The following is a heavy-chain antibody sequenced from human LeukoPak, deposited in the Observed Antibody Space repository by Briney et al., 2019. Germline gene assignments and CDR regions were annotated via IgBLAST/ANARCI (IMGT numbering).Heavy chain of an antibody. CDR1: GFSVSSNY. Sequence: GGSLRLSCAASGFSVSSNYMSWVRQAPGKGLEWVSSISSSSSYIYYADSVKGRFTISRDNAKNSLYLQMNSLRAEDTAVYYCARVRGYCSSTSCYEGWFDAFDIWGQGTMVTVSS. CDR2: ISSSSSYI. D-gene: IGHD2-2*01. J-gene: IGHJ3*02. V-gene: IGHV3-21*01. CDR3: ARVRGYCSSTSCYEGWFDAFDI.